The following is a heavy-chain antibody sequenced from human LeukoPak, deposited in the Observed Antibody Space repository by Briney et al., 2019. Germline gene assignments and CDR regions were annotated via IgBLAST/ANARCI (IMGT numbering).Heavy chain of an antibody. CDR2: VSYDGSNK. CDR3: AKSSGSGSLDY. V-gene: IGHV3-30*18. J-gene: IGHJ4*02. Sequence: PGRSLRLSCAASGFTFSSYGMHWVRQAPGKGLEWVAVVSYDGSNKFYADSVKGRFTISRDNSKNTLYLQMNSLRTEDTAVYYCAKSSGSGSLDYWGQGTLVTVSS. CDR1: GFTFSSYG. D-gene: IGHD3-10*01.